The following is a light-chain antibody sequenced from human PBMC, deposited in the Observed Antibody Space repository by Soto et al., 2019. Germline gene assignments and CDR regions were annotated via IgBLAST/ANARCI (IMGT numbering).Light chain of an antibody. CDR3: ASWDDNLSGVV. J-gene: IGLJ2*01. V-gene: IGLV1-47*02. CDR2: SDN. CDR1: SSNIGRDF. Sequence: QSVPTQPPSASGTPEQRVTISCSGSSSNIGRDFVYWYQQVPGTAPKPLIYSDNQRYSGVPDRFSGSKSGTSASLTISGLRSEDEADYYCASWDDNLSGVVFGGGTKVTVL.